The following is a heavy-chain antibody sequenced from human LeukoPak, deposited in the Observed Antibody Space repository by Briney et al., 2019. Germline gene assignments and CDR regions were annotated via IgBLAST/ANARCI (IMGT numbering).Heavy chain of an antibody. CDR1: GFTFSSYA. V-gene: IGHV3-30-3*01. CDR3: ARAAAAADPFDY. Sequence: GGSLRLSCAASGFTFSSYAMHWVRQAPGRGLERVAVISYDGSNKYYADSVKGRFTISRDNSKNTLYLQMNSLRAEDTAVYYCARAAAAADPFDYWGQGTLATVSS. J-gene: IGHJ4*02. D-gene: IGHD6-13*01. CDR2: ISYDGSNK.